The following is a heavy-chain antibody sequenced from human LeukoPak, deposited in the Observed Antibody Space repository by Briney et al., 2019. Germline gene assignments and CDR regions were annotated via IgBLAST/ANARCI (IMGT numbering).Heavy chain of an antibody. V-gene: IGHV3-23*01. D-gene: IGHD5-12*01. CDR1: GFTFNDFA. CDR2: ISGDGGTT. Sequence: GSRRLSCAASGFTFNDFAMAWARQAPGKGLEWVSSISGDGGTTYYADSVKGRCTTSRDDSTATLYLQMNNLRAEDSALYYCATDRGYSGYGTFDYWGQGTLVSVSS. CDR3: ATDRGYSGYGTFDY. J-gene: IGHJ4*02.